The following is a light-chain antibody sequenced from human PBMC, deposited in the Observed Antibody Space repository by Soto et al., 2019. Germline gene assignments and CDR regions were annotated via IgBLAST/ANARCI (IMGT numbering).Light chain of an antibody. J-gene: IGKJ1*01. CDR1: QSVSSSY. CDR3: QQYGSSPRT. Sequence: EIVLTQSPGTLSLSPGERATLSCRASQSVSSSYLAWYQQKPGQAPRLLIYGASSRATGIPDRFSGSGSGTDFTLTICRLESEDFAVYYCQQYGSSPRTFGQGTKVEIK. CDR2: GAS. V-gene: IGKV3-20*01.